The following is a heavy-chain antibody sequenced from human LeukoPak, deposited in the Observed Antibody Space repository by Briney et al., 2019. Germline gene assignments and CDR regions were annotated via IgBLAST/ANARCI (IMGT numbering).Heavy chain of an antibody. D-gene: IGHD1-26*01. CDR2: ISRDSGFI. V-gene: IGHV3-21*01. J-gene: IGHJ4*02. CDR1: GGSISSGGYY. Sequence: LSLTCTVSGGSISSGGYYLNWFRQAPGKGLEWVSSISRDSGFIYYADSVKGRFTISRDNAQNSLYLQMNSLRAEDSALYYCARDPSGGSYTGYFDSWGQGTLVTVSS. CDR3: ARDPSGGSYTGYFDS.